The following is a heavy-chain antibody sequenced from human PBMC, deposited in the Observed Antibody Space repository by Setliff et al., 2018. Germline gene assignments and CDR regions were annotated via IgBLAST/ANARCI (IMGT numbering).Heavy chain of an antibody. D-gene: IGHD3-22*01. J-gene: IGHJ4*02. CDR1: GFTFNAYA. CDR3: AKGQGQYYDSSGYYGRVLDY. V-gene: IGHV3-23*01. Sequence: GGSLRLSCAASGFTFNAYAMSWVRQAPGKGLEWVSAITFGSLSRYYADSVKGRFTISRDNSKNTLFLEMNSLRTEDTAVYCAKGQGQYYDSSGYYGRVLDYWGQGTLVTVYS. CDR2: ITFGSLSR.